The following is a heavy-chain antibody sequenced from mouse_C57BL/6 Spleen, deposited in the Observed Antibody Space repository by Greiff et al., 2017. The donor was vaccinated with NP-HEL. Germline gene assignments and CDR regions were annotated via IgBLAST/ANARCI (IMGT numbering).Heavy chain of an antibody. CDR1: GFNIKDYY. V-gene: IGHV14-2*01. Sequence: EVQLVESGAELVKPGASVKLSCTASGFNIKDYYMHWVKQRTEQGLEWIGRIDPEDGETKYAPKFQGKATITADTSSNTAYLQLSSLTSEDTAVYYCASSTVVAEDFDVWGTGTTVTVSS. J-gene: IGHJ1*03. CDR3: ASSTVVAEDFDV. D-gene: IGHD1-1*01. CDR2: IDPEDGET.